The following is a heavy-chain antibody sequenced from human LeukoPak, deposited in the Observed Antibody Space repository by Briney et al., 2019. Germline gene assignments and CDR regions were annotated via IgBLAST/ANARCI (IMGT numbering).Heavy chain of an antibody. D-gene: IGHD3-10*01. J-gene: IGHJ4*02. CDR3: AREDDYYGSGSLDY. V-gene: IGHV3-33*01. CDR1: GFTFSSYG. Sequence: PGRSLRLSCAASGFTFSSYGMHWVRQAPGKGLEGVAVIWYDGSNKYYADSVKGRFTISRDNSKNTLYLQMNSLRAEDTAVYYCAREDDYYGSGSLDYWGQGTLVTVSS. CDR2: IWYDGSNK.